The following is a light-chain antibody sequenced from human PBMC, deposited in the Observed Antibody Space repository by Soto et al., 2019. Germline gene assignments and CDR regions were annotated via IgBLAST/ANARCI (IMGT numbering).Light chain of an antibody. Sequence: QSALTQPPSAYGSPGQSVAISCTGTSSDVGGYNFVSWYQQHPGKAPKLMIYEVTKRPSGVPDRFSGSKSGNTASLTVSGLQAEDEADYYCCSYAGNNIYVFGTGTKVTVL. V-gene: IGLV2-8*01. CDR1: SSDVGGYNF. CDR3: CSYAGNNIYV. CDR2: EVT. J-gene: IGLJ1*01.